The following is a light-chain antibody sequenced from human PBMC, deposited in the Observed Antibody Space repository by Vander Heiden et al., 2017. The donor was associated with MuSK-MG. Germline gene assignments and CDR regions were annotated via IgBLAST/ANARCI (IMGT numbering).Light chain of an antibody. Sequence: IVLTQSPATLSVSPGERVTFPCRASQDVGTYLAWSQQTPGQPPRLLIYSASNRAPGTPARFSGSGSGTDFTLTISSLEPEDLAVYYCQQRSAVPLSITFGQGTRLEIK. V-gene: IGKV3-11*01. CDR3: QQRSAVPLSIT. J-gene: IGKJ5*01. CDR1: QDVGTY. CDR2: SAS.